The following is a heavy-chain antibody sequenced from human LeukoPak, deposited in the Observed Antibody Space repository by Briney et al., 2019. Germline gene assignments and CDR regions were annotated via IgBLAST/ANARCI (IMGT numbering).Heavy chain of an antibody. CDR1: GFTFSSEG. V-gene: IGHV3-23*01. Sequence: GGSLRLFCPASGFTFSSEGMRFVRQAPGKWLEWVSAISGSGGSTYYADSVKGRFTISRDNSKNTLYLQMNSLRAEDTAVYYCAKGDKRITMIVVVIPFDYWGQGTLVTVSS. D-gene: IGHD3-22*01. CDR2: ISGSGGST. J-gene: IGHJ4*02. CDR3: AKGDKRITMIVVVIPFDY.